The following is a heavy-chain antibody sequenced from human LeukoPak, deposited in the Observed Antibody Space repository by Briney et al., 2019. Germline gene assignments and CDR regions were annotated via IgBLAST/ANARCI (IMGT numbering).Heavy chain of an antibody. V-gene: IGHV3-30*03. J-gene: IGHJ4*02. CDR2: ISNDATKE. D-gene: IGHD1-26*01. CDR3: ATWELRGGYYFDY. CDR1: GFTFSSAG. Sequence: PGRSLRLSCAASGFTFSSAGMHWVRQAPGKGPEWVAVISNDATKEYYADSVKGRFTISRDNSKNALHLQMNSLRAEDTAVYYCATWELRGGYYFDYWGQGTLVTVSS.